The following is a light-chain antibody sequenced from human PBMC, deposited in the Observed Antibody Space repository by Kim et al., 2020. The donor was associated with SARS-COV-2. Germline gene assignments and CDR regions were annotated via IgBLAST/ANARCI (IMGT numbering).Light chain of an antibody. J-gene: IGKJ4*01. Sequence: ATINCKSSQSVLYSSNNKNYLAWYQQNPGQPPKLLIYWASTRESGVPDRFSGSGSGTYFTLTISSLQAEDVAVYYCQQYHSSPLTFGGGTKVDIK. CDR2: WAS. V-gene: IGKV4-1*01. CDR1: QSVLYSSNNKNY. CDR3: QQYHSSPLT.